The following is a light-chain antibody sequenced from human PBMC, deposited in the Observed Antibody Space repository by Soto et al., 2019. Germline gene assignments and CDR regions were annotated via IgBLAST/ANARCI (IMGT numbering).Light chain of an antibody. CDR3: QQYDSWPYT. CDR1: QGVSSD. CDR2: GAS. V-gene: IGKV3-15*01. Sequence: EIVMTQSPATLSVSPGERATLSCRASQGVSSDLAWYQQIPGQAPRLLIYGASTRATGIPARFSGSGSGTEFTLTISSLQSEDIGIYYCQQYDSWPYTFGPGSKVHFK. J-gene: IGKJ3*01.